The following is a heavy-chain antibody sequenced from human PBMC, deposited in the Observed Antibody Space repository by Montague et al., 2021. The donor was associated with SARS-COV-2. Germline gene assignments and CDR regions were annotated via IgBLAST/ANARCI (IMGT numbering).Heavy chain of an antibody. D-gene: IGHD3-22*01. CDR2: ISYHGNT. J-gene: IGHJ4*02. CDR3: ARQLDYWDSSGQRRHFDY. CDR1: GDSISSSSYD. Sequence: SETLSLTCTVSGDSISSSSYDWGWIRRPPGKGLEWIGHISYHGNTNYNPSLKSRVTISIDTSRNQFSLKVSPVTATDTAIYYCARQLDYWDSSGQRRHFDYWGQGTLVTVSS. V-gene: IGHV4-39*01.